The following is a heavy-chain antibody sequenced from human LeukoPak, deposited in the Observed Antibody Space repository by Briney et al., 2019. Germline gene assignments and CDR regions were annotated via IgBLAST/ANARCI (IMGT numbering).Heavy chain of an antibody. CDR2: IYHSGST. CDR1: GGSISTYY. Sequence: TSETLSLTCTLSGGSISTYYWSWIRQPPGKGLEWIGYIYHSGSTNYNPSLKSRVTISVDTSKNQFSLKLSSVTTADTAVYYCARGGGYASPIGYWGQGALVTVSS. V-gene: IGHV4-59*01. CDR3: ARGGGYASPIGY. J-gene: IGHJ4*02. D-gene: IGHD5-12*01.